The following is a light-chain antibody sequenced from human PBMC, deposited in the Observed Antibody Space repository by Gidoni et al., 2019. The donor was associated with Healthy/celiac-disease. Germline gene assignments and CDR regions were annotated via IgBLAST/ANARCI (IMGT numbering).Light chain of an antibody. V-gene: IGKV3-20*01. CDR1: QSVSSSY. CDR2: GAS. CDR3: QQYGSSPLT. J-gene: IGKJ4*01. Sequence: ELVLTQSPGTLSLSPGERATLSCRASQSVSSSYLAWYQQKPGQAPRLLIYGASSRATGIPDRFSGSGSGKDFTLTISRLEPEDVAVYYCQQYGSSPLTFGGGTKVEIK.